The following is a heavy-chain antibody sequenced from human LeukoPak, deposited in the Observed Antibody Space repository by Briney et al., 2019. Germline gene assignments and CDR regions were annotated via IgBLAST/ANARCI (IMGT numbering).Heavy chain of an antibody. CDR1: GYTFTSYG. J-gene: IGHJ4*02. CDR2: ISAYNGNT. D-gene: IGHD2-2*01. V-gene: IGHV1-18*01. CDR3: ARDYPYCSSTSCYADFDY. Sequence: ASVKVSCKASGYTFTSYGISWVRQAPGQGLEWMGWISAYNGNTNYAQKLQGRVTMTTDTSTSTAYMELRSLRSDDTAVYYCARDYPYCSSTSCYADFDYWGQGTLVTVSS.